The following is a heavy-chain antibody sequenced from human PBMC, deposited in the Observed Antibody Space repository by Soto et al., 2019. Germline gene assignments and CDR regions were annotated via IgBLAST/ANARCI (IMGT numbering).Heavy chain of an antibody. V-gene: IGHV4-59*01. D-gene: IGHD1-20*01. CDR1: GGSLSSYY. CDR3: ARDWRYGFDY. J-gene: IGHJ4*02. Sequence: SSGDPSPTPPVSGGSLSSYYWGWIRQPPGKGLEWIGYIYYSGSTNYNPSLKSRVTISVDTSKNQFSLKLSSVTAADTAVYYCARDWRYGFDYWGQGTLVTVSS. CDR2: IYYSGST.